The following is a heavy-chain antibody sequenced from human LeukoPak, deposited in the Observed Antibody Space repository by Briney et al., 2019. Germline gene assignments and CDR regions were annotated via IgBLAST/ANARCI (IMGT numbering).Heavy chain of an antibody. CDR2: INHSGST. CDR1: GGSFSGYY. Sequence: NPSETLSLTCAVYGGSFSGYYWSWIRQPPGKGLEWIGEINHSGSTNYNPSLKSRVTMSVDTSKNQFSLKLSSVTAADTAVYYCARSPSAAMVTSWGAFDIWGQGTMVTVSS. D-gene: IGHD5-18*01. J-gene: IGHJ3*02. V-gene: IGHV4-34*01. CDR3: ARSPSAAMVTSWGAFDI.